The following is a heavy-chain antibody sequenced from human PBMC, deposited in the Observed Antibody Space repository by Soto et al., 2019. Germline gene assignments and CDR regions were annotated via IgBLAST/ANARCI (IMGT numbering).Heavy chain of an antibody. CDR3: ARGHSPGICSSTSCQNWFDP. CDR2: MNPNSGNT. J-gene: IGHJ5*02. Sequence: ASVKVSCKASGYTFTSYDINWVRQATGQGLEWMGWMNPNSGNTGYAQKFQGRVTMTRNTSISTAYMELSSLRSEDTAVYYCARGHSPGICSSTSCQNWFDPWGQGTLVTVSS. CDR1: GYTFTSYD. V-gene: IGHV1-8*01. D-gene: IGHD2-2*01.